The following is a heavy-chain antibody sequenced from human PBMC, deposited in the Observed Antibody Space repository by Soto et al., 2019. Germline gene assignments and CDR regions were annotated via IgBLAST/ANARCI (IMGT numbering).Heavy chain of an antibody. CDR1: GYTFTSYD. J-gene: IGHJ6*03. D-gene: IGHD3-10*01. Sequence: ASVKVSCKASGYTFTSYDINWVRQATGQGLEWMGWMNPNSGNTGYAQKFQGRVTMTRNTSKSTAYMEMSSLRSEETAVYYCAKGRYPEIYRKYGSGSYGRKDNYYYYYMDVWGKGTTVTVSS. CDR3: AKGRYPEIYRKYGSGSYGRKDNYYYYYMDV. V-gene: IGHV1-8*01. CDR2: MNPNSGNT.